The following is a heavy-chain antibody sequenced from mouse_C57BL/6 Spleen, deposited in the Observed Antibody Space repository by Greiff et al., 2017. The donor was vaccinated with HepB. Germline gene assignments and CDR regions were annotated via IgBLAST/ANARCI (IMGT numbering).Heavy chain of an antibody. CDR3: TKNDYGSSRGFDY. J-gene: IGHJ2*01. V-gene: IGHV1-5*01. CDR1: GYTFTSYW. Sequence: VQLQQSGTVLARPGASVKMSCKTSGYTFTSYWMHWVKQRPGQGLEWIGAIYPGNSDTSYNQKFKGKAKLTAVTSASTAYMELSSLTNEDSAVYYCTKNDYGSSRGFDYWGQGTTLTVSS. D-gene: IGHD1-1*01. CDR2: IYPGNSDT.